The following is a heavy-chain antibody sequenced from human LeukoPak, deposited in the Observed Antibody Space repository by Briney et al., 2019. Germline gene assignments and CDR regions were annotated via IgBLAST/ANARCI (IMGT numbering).Heavy chain of an antibody. D-gene: IGHD6-13*01. CDR3: EGRGYSSSWTLYYYYGMDV. CDR1: GFTFSSYA. J-gene: IGHJ6*02. V-gene: IGHV3-23*01. CDR2: ISGSGGST. Sequence: GGSLRLSCAASGFTFSSYAITWVRQAPGKGLEWVSAISGSGGSTYYADSVKGRFTISRDNSKNTLYLQMNSLRAEDTAVYYCEGRGYSSSWTLYYYYGMDVWGQGTTVTVSS.